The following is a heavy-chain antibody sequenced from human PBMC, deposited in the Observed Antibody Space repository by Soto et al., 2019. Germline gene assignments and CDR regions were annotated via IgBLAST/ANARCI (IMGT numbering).Heavy chain of an antibody. CDR3: AAAGVYGDPWWNYYYYMDV. Sequence: GASVKVSCKASGFTFTSSAMQWVRQARGQRLEWIGWIVVGSGNTNYAQKFQERVTITRDMSTSTAYMELSSLRSEDTAVYYCAAAGVYGDPWWNYYYYMDVWGKGTTVTVSS. V-gene: IGHV1-58*02. CDR2: IVVGSGNT. J-gene: IGHJ6*03. D-gene: IGHD4-17*01. CDR1: GFTFTSSA.